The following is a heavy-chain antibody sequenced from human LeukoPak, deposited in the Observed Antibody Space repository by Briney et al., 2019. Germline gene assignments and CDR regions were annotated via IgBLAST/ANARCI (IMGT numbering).Heavy chain of an antibody. Sequence: PSETLSLTCTVSGGSISSYYWSWIRQPPGKGLEWIGYIYYSGSTNYNPSLKSRVTISVDTSKNQFSLKLSSVTAADTAVYYCARRIGSGSSYFDYWGQGTLVTVSS. V-gene: IGHV4-59*08. CDR1: GGSISSYY. CDR2: IYYSGST. D-gene: IGHD3-10*01. J-gene: IGHJ4*02. CDR3: ARRIGSGSSYFDY.